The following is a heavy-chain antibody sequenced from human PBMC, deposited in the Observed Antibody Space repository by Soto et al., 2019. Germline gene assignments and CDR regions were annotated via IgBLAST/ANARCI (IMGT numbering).Heavy chain of an antibody. CDR2: ISWSSGSI. D-gene: IGHD4-17*01. Sequence: SLRLSCAASGFRFDDYAMHWVRQAPGKGLEWVSGISWSSGSIGYAASVKGRFTISRDNDGNSLFLQMNGLRSDDTALYYCARTTVTTAFYCGMDLWGQGTMIIVSS. CDR3: ARTTVTTAFYCGMDL. J-gene: IGHJ6*02. V-gene: IGHV3-9*01. CDR1: GFRFDDYA.